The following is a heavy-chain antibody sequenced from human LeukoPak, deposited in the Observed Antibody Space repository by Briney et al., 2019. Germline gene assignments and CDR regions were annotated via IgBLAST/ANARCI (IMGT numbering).Heavy chain of an antibody. D-gene: IGHD2-21*01. CDR1: GFSFRNYA. CDR3: AKGSVAIPQFFKS. Sequence: GGSLRLSCEASGFSFRNYAMNWVRQAPGKGLERVASISGTGGSTFYADFAKGRFIISRDNSKDTLSLQLNSLTGTDTAVYFCAKGSVAIPQFFKSWGRGILVTVSS. CDR2: ISGTGGST. V-gene: IGHV3-23*01. J-gene: IGHJ4*02.